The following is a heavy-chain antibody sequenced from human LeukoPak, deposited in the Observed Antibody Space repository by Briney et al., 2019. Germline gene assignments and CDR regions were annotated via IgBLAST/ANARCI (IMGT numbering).Heavy chain of an antibody. CDR2: INWDGGST. V-gene: IGHV3-43*01. CDR1: GFNLHDYT. Sequence: PGGSLRLSCETSGFNLHDYTTHWIRHPPGKGLEWVSLINWDGGSTFYADSVKGRFTISRDTSKNSLHLQMESLRPDDTALYYCAKDLGKVIAAAGTSGFDAWGRGTLVTVSS. J-gene: IGHJ4*01. CDR3: AKDLGKVIAAAGTSGFDA. D-gene: IGHD1-1*01.